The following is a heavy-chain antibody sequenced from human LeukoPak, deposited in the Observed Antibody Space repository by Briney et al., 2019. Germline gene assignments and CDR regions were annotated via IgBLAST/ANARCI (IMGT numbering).Heavy chain of an antibody. Sequence: ASVKVSCKASGYTFTGYYMHWVRQAPGQGLEWMGRINPNSGGINYAQKFQGRVTMTRDTSTSTVYMELSSLRSEDTAVYYCARDREYTPFDYWGQGTLVTVSS. CDR3: ARDREYTPFDY. CDR1: GYTFTGYY. J-gene: IGHJ4*02. D-gene: IGHD3-10*01. CDR2: INPNSGGI. V-gene: IGHV1-2*06.